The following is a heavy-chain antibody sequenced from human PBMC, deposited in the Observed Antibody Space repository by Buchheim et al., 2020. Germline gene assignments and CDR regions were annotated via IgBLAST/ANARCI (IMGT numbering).Heavy chain of an antibody. J-gene: IGHJ6*02. CDR1: GFTFSSYG. D-gene: IGHD3-10*01. V-gene: IGHV3-30*18. Sequence: QVQLVESGGGVVQPGRSLRLSCAASGFTFSSYGMHWVRQAPGKGLEWVAVISYDGSNKYYADSVKGRFTISRDNSKNTLYLQMNSLRAEDTAVYYCAKDMRILWFGEFSPWYYYGMDVWGQGTT. CDR2: ISYDGSNK. CDR3: AKDMRILWFGEFSPWYYYGMDV.